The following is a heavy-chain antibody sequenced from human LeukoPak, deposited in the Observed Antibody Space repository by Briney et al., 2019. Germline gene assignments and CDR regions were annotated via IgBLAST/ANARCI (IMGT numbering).Heavy chain of an antibody. J-gene: IGHJ4*02. D-gene: IGHD2-2*01. CDR1: GFTFSNSA. CDR3: ARGGRGVPAASDY. CDR2: ISASGDTT. Sequence: GGSLRLSCAASGFTFSNSAMTWVRQSPGKGLEWVSDISASGDTTHYADSVKGRFTISRDNSKHTLYLQMNSLRAEDTAVYYSARGGRGVPAASDYWGQGILVTVSS. V-gene: IGHV3-23*01.